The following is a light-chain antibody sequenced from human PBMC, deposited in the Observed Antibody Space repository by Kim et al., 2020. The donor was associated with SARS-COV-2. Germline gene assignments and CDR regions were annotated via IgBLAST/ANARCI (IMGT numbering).Light chain of an antibody. CDR1: NIGSKS. CDR2: YDS. J-gene: IGLJ2*01. Sequence: PGKTSRITCGGNNIGSKSVHWYQQTPGQAPVLVIYYDSDRPSGIPERFSGSNSGNTATLTISRVEAGDEADYYCQVWDSSSDHVIFGGGTQLTVL. V-gene: IGLV3-21*04. CDR3: QVWDSSSDHVI.